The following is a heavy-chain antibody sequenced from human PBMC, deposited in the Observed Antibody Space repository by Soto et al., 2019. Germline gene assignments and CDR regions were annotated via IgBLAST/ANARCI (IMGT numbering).Heavy chain of an antibody. J-gene: IGHJ6*02. CDR3: ARGRRAATKIYYYYGMDV. CDR1: GYTFTSYG. Sequence: ASVKVSCKASGYTFTSYGISWVRQAPGQGLEWMGWISAYNGNTNYAQKLQGRVTMTTDTSTSTAYMELKSLRSDDTAVYYCARGRRAATKIYYYYGMDVWGQGTTVTV. D-gene: IGHD2-15*01. CDR2: ISAYNGNT. V-gene: IGHV1-18*04.